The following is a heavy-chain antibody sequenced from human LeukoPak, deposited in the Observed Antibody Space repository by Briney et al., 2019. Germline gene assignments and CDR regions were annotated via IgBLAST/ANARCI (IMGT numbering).Heavy chain of an antibody. J-gene: IGHJ5*02. CDR3: ARHKIDYYYGSGKLDP. V-gene: IGHV4-39*01. CDR1: GGSISSSSYY. Sequence: SETLSLTRTVCGGSISSSSYYWGWLRQPPGKALEWIGSIYYSGSTYYNPSLKSRVTISVDTSKNQFSLKLSSVTAADTAVYYCARHKIDYYYGSGKLDPWGQGTLVTVSS. CDR2: IYYSGST. D-gene: IGHD3-10*01.